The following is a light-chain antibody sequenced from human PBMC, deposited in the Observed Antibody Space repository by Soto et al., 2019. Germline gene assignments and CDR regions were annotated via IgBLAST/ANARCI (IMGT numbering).Light chain of an antibody. CDR2: ASS. Sequence: DIQMTQSPSSLSASVGDRVTITCRASQTISTSLNWYQQRPGKAPNLLIHASSSLQSGVPPRFSGGGSGTDFTLTISRLQPEDFATYYCQQTYSTPITFGQGTRLDIK. V-gene: IGKV1-39*01. J-gene: IGKJ5*01. CDR1: QTISTS. CDR3: QQTYSTPIT.